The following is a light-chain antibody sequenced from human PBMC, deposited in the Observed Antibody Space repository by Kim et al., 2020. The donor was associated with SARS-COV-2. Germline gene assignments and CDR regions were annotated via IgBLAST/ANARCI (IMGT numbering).Light chain of an antibody. Sequence: DIQVTQSPSSLSASVGDRVTITCRASQTIGSYLNWYQQTPGKAPKLLIYAASSLQSGGPSRFSGSGSGTDFTLTISSLQPEDFATYHCQQNYNSPYTFGQGTKLEI. CDR3: QQNYNSPYT. CDR1: QTIGSY. J-gene: IGKJ2*01. CDR2: AAS. V-gene: IGKV1-39*01.